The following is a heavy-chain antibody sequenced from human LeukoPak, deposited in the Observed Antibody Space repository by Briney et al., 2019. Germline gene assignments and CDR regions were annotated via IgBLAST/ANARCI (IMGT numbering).Heavy chain of an antibody. CDR2: INSDGSST. J-gene: IGHJ4*02. V-gene: IGHV3-74*01. D-gene: IGHD3-9*01. CDR3: AKDKADILTGPFDY. CDR1: GFTFSSYW. Sequence: QAGGSLRLSCAASGFTFSSYWMHWVRQAPGKGLVWVSRINSDGSSTSYADSVKGRFTISRDNAKNTLYLQMNSLRAEDTALYYCAKDKADILTGPFDYWGQGTLVTVSS.